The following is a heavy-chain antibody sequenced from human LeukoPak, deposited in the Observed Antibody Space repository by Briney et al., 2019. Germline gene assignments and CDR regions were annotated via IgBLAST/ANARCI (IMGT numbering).Heavy chain of an antibody. J-gene: IGHJ6*03. CDR1: GFTFSNYW. CDR2: IKQDGGEK. D-gene: IGHD3-22*01. CDR3: ATCYYDSSGYYSLYFYYYYMDV. V-gene: IGHV3-7*01. Sequence: PGGSLRLSCAASGFTFSNYWMSWVRQAPGKGLEWVANIKQDGGEKYYVDSVKGRFTISRDNAKNLLYLQMNSLRAEDTAMYYCATCYYDSSGYYSLYFYYYYMDVWGKGTAVTVSS.